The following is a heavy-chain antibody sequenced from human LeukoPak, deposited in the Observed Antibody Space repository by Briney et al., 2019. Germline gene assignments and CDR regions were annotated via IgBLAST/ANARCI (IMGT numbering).Heavy chain of an antibody. CDR3: AREGRDRNRFEY. D-gene: IGHD1-14*01. CDR2: IYYSGST. V-gene: IGHV4-31*03. Sequence: PSETLSLTCTVSGGSIGSGGYYWSWIRQHPGKGLEWIGYIYYSGSTYYNPSLKSRVTISVDTSKNQFSLKLSSVTDADTATYYCAREGRDRNRFEYWGHGTLVTVSS. J-gene: IGHJ4*01. CDR1: GGSIGSGGYY.